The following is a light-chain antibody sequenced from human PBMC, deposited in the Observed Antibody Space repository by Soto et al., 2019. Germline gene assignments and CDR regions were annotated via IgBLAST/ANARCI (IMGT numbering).Light chain of an antibody. CDR2: KAS. CDR1: QSISSW. J-gene: IGKJ2*01. Sequence: DIQMTQSPSTLSASVGDRVTITCRASQSISSWLAWYQQKPGKAPKLLIHKASNLESGVPSRFSGSGSGTEFTLTISSLRPDDFATYYCQQYETYSPYTFGQGTKLEIK. V-gene: IGKV1-5*03. CDR3: QQYETYSPYT.